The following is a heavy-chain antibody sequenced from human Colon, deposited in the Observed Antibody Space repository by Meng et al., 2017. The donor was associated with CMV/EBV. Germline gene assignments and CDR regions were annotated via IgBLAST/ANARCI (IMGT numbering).Heavy chain of an antibody. CDR1: GFIVSNNN. CDR2: ISSGGST. CDR3: ARDGYYGA. D-gene: IGHD3-10*01. J-gene: IGHJ5*02. Sequence: GESLKISCAASGFIVSNNNMGWVRQAPGKGLEYVSVISSGGSTYYADSVQGRFTISRDNSKNTLYLQMNSLRAEDTAVYYCARDGYYGAWGQGTLVTVSS. V-gene: IGHV3-66*02.